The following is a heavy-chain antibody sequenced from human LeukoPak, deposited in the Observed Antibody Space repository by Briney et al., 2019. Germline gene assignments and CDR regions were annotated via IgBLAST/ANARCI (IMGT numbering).Heavy chain of an antibody. D-gene: IGHD3-22*01. V-gene: IGHV3-30*18. CDR2: ISYDGSNK. Sequence: GGSLRLSCAASGFTFSSYGMHWVRQAPGKGLEWVAVISYDGSNKYYADSVKGRFTISRDNSKNTLYLQMNSLRAEDTAVYYCAKEAYYYDSSGYLRSYYFDYWGQGTLVTVSS. CDR1: GFTFSSYG. CDR3: AKEAYYYDSSGYLRSYYFDY. J-gene: IGHJ4*02.